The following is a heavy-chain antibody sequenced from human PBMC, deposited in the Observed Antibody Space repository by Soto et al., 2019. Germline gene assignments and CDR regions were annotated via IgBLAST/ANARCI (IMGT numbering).Heavy chain of an antibody. CDR1: GFTFSSYA. J-gene: IGHJ4*02. D-gene: IGHD3-3*01. Sequence: EVQLLESGGGLVQPGGSLRLSCAASGFTFSSYAMRWVRQAPGKGLEWVSAISGSGGSTYYADSVKGRFTIARDNSKNTLDQQMNRLRADDKAVYYCAKDGALLRFLEWPQTNYYFDYWGQGTLVTVSS. V-gene: IGHV3-23*01. CDR3: AKDGALLRFLEWPQTNYYFDY. CDR2: ISGSGGST.